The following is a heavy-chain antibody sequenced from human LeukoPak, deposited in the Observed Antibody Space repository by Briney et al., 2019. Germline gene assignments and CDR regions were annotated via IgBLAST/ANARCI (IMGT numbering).Heavy chain of an antibody. J-gene: IGHJ4*02. CDR3: AKDGDKGRYNWNRDANFDY. D-gene: IGHD1-20*01. V-gene: IGHV3-23*01. Sequence: TGGSLRLSCAASGFTFSSYAMSWVRQAPGKGLEWVSAISGSGGSTYYADSVKGRFTISRDNPKNTLYLQMNSLRVEDTAVYYCAKDGDKGRYNWNRDANFDYWGQGTLVTVSS. CDR2: ISGSGGST. CDR1: GFTFSSYA.